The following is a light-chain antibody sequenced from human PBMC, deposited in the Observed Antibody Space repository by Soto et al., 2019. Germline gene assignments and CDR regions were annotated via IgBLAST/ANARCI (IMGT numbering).Light chain of an antibody. J-gene: IGKJ2*01. CDR2: WAS. CDR1: QSVLYSSNNKNF. Sequence: DIVMTQSPDSLAVSLGERATINCKSSQSVLYSSNNKNFLAWYQQKPGQPPKLLISWASTRESGVPDRFSGSGSGTDFTLTISSLQAEDVAVYYCQQHYRRYTFVQGTKLEI. CDR3: QQHYRRYT. V-gene: IGKV4-1*01.